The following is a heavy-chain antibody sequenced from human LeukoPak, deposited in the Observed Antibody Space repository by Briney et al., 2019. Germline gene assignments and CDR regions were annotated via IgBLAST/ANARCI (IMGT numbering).Heavy chain of an antibody. CDR2: IWYDGSNK. Sequence: GGSLRLSCAASGFTFSSYGMHWVCQAPGKGLEWVAVIWYDGSNKYYADSVKGRFTISRDNSKNTLYLQMNSLRAEDTAVYYCARDYYDSSGYYYTDYWGQGTLVTVSS. CDR3: ARDYYDSSGYYYTDY. V-gene: IGHV3-33*01. J-gene: IGHJ4*02. CDR1: GFTFSSYG. D-gene: IGHD3-22*01.